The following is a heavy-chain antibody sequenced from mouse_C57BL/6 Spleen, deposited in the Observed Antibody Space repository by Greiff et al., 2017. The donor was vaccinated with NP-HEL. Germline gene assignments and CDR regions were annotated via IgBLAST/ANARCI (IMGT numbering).Heavy chain of an antibody. CDR2: IYPGDGDT. Sequence: VQLQQSGPELVKPGASVKISCKASGYAFSSSWMNWVKQRPGKGLEWIGRIYPGDGDTNYNGKFKGKATLTADKSSSTAYMQLSSLTSEYSAVYFCARHRFAYWGQGTLDTVSA. J-gene: IGHJ3*01. CDR1: GYAFSSSW. CDR3: ARHRFAY. V-gene: IGHV1-82*01.